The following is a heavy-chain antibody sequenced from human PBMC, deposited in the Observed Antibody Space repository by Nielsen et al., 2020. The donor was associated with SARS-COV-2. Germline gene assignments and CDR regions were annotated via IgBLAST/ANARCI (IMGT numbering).Heavy chain of an antibody. CDR1: GGTFSSYA. V-gene: IGHV1-69*13. CDR2: IIPIFGTA. D-gene: IGHD6-13*01. Sequence: SVKVSCKASGGTFSSYAISWVRQAPGQGLEWMGGIIPIFGTANYAQKFQGRVTITADESTSTAYMELSSLRSEDTAVYYCARGRYSSSWYGSFDYWGQGTLVTVSS. CDR3: ARGRYSSSWYGSFDY. J-gene: IGHJ4*02.